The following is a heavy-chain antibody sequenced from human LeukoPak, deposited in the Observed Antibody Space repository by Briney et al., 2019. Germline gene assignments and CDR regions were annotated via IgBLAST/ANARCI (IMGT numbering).Heavy chain of an antibody. CDR3: AKGPWWIQLWVYYYYMDV. CDR2: ISDSGDRT. Sequence: GGSLRLSCGASGFTFSSYGMSWVRQAPGKGLEWVSSISDSGDRTFYADSVKGRFTISRDNSKNTLYLQMNSLRAEDTAVYYCAKGPWWIQLWVYYYYMDVWGKGTTVTVSS. D-gene: IGHD5-18*01. V-gene: IGHV3-23*01. J-gene: IGHJ6*03. CDR1: GFTFSSYG.